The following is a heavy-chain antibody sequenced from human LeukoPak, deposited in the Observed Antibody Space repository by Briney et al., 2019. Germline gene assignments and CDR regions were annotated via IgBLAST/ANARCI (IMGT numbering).Heavy chain of an antibody. D-gene: IGHD4-17*01. CDR3: AKEAGQDYGALDAFDV. V-gene: IGHV3-23*01. CDR1: GFTFNSYV. Sequence: GSLRPSCAASGFTFNSYVISWVRQAPGKGLEGVSAISGSGGNTNYADSVKGRFTISRDNSKNTLYLQMNSLRAEDTAVYYCAKEAGQDYGALDAFDVWGQGTMVTVSS. J-gene: IGHJ3*01. CDR2: ISGSGGNT.